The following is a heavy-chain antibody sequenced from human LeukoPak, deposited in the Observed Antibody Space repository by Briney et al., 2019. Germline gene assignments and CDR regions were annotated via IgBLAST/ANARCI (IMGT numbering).Heavy chain of an antibody. D-gene: IGHD3-10*01. CDR3: ASGSGSYVGFADY. J-gene: IGHJ4*02. Sequence: GRSLRLSCAASGFTFDDYAMHWVRQAPGKGLEWVSGISWNSGSIGYADSVKGRFTISRDNAKNSLYLQKNSLSPEDTALYYCASGSGSYVGFADYWGQGTLVTVSS. CDR1: GFTFDDYA. CDR2: ISWNSGSI. V-gene: IGHV3-9*01.